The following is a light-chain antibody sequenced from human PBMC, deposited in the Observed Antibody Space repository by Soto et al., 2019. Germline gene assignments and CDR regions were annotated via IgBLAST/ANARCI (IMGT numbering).Light chain of an antibody. Sequence: PGARATLSCRASQRVSSYLAWYQQKPGQAPRLLIYDASNRATGIPARFSGSGSGTDFTLTISSLEPEDFAVYYCQQRSNWPHTFGQGTKLEIK. CDR2: DAS. V-gene: IGKV3-11*01. CDR1: QRVSSY. J-gene: IGKJ2*01. CDR3: QQRSNWPHT.